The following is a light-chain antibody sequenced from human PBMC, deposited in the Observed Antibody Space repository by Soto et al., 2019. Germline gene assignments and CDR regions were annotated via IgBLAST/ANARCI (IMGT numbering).Light chain of an antibody. Sequence: DIQMTQSPSSLSASVGDGVTITCRASQSISSYLNWYQQKPGKAPKLLIYAASSLQSGVPSRFNGSGSGTDFTLTISSLQPEDFATYSCQQSYTTPRTFGQGTRVEI. V-gene: IGKV1-39*01. CDR2: AAS. J-gene: IGKJ1*01. CDR3: QQSYTTPRT. CDR1: QSISSY.